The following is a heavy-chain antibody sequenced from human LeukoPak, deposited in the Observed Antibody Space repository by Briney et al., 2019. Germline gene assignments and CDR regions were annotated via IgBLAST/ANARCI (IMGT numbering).Heavy chain of an antibody. CDR3: AREDGGAEDAFDI. CDR1: GGTFSSYA. Sequence: SVKVSCKASGGTFSSYAISWVRQAPGQGLEWMGGIIPIFGTANYAQKFQGRVTITADESTSTAYMELSSLRSEDTAVCYCAREDGGAEDAFDIWGQGTMVTVSS. D-gene: IGHD4-23*01. CDR2: IIPIFGTA. J-gene: IGHJ3*02. V-gene: IGHV1-69*13.